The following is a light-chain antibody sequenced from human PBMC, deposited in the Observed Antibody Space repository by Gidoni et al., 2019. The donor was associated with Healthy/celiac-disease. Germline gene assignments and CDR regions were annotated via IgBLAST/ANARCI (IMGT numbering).Light chain of an antibody. CDR2: EDN. CDR3: QSYDSSNWV. Sequence: FMLTQPHSVSESPCKTVTISCTRSSGSIASNYVQWYQQRPGSAPTTVIYEDNQRPSGVPDRCSGSIDSSSNSASLTISGLKTEDEADYYCQSYDSSNWVFGGGTKLTVL. J-gene: IGLJ3*02. V-gene: IGLV6-57*03. CDR1: SGSIASNY.